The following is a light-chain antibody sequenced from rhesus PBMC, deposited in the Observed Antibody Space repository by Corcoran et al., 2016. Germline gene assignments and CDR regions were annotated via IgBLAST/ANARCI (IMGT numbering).Light chain of an antibody. V-gene: IGKV1-19*01. CDR2: YAT. CDR3: QQYDALPLT. J-gene: IGKJ1*01. Sequence: DIQMTQSPSSLSASVGDKVTITCHASQGISSWLAWYPQKPGKAPKPLIYYATSLQSGGPSRFSGSGAGTDYTRTNSSLQPEDFATYYGQQYDALPLTVGQGTKVEIK. CDR1: QGISSW.